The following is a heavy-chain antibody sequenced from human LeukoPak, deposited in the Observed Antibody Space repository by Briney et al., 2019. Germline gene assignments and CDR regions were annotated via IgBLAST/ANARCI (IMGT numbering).Heavy chain of an antibody. J-gene: IGHJ4*02. CDR1: GFTFSYYW. Sequence: GGSLRLSCAASGFTFSYYWMSWVRQAPGKGLEWVANIKQDGSEEMYVGSVKGRFTISRDNAKNSVYLEMNSLRAEDTAVYYCARACDMTVCSFGHWGQGTLVTVSS. V-gene: IGHV3-7*01. CDR3: ARACDMTVCSFGH. D-gene: IGHD3-16*01. CDR2: IKQDGSEE.